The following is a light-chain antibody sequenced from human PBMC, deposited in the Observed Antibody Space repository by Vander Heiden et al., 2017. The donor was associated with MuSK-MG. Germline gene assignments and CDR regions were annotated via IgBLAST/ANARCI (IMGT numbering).Light chain of an antibody. Sequence: QSALTQPASVSGSPGQSITVSCTGTSSAIGGYNYVSWHQQHPGKAPKIVIYDVSNRPSGVSYRFSGSKSGNTASLTISGLQSEDEADYYCSSYTSSSTLGVVFGGGTKLTVL. J-gene: IGLJ2*01. CDR3: SSYTSSSTLGVV. CDR2: DVS. V-gene: IGLV2-14*03. CDR1: SSAIGGYNY.